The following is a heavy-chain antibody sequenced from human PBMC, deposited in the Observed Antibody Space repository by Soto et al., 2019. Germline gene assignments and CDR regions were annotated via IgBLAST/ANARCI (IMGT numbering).Heavy chain of an antibody. V-gene: IGHV4-34*01. D-gene: IGHD5-12*01. CDR2: INHSGST. J-gene: IGHJ6*02. CDR3: ARGDRRIVAAAFPPYYYGMDV. CDR1: GGSFSGYY. Sequence: PSETLSLTCAVYGGSFSGYYWSWIRQPPGKGLEWIGEINHSGSTNYNPSLKSRVTISVDTSKNQFSLKLSSVTAADTAVYYCARGDRRIVAAAFPPYYYGMDVWGQGTTVTVSS.